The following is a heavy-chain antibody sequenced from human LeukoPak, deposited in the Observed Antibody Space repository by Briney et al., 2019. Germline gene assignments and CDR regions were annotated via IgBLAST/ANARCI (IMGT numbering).Heavy chain of an antibody. CDR3: ARELAAAGYNWFDP. Sequence: GGSLRLSCAASGFTVSSNYMSWVRQAPGKGLEWVSVIYSGGSTYYADPVKGRFTISRDNSKNTLYLQMNSLRAEDTAVYYCARELAAAGYNWFDPWGQGTLVTVSS. CDR1: GFTVSSNY. D-gene: IGHD6-13*01. V-gene: IGHV3-66*01. CDR2: IYSGGST. J-gene: IGHJ5*02.